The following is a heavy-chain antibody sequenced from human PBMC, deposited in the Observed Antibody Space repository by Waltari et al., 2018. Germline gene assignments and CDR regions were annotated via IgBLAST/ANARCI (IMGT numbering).Heavy chain of an antibody. J-gene: IGHJ4*02. CDR1: GLPFCDYY. Sequence: VQLVQSGAEVQKHGASMQGSCKSFGLPFCDYYMHWVRQAPGQGLEWVGWINPKSERTKYAQKFQGRVTLTRDTSINTAYMELSSLRSDDTAIYYCARDGSFDFWGQGTLLTVSS. V-gene: IGHV1-2*02. CDR2: INPKSERT. CDR3: ARDGSFDF.